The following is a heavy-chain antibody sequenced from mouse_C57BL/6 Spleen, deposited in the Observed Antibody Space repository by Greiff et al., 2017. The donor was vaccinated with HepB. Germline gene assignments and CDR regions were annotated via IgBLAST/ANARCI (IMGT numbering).Heavy chain of an antibody. Sequence: EVKLMESGGGLVKPGGSLKLSCAASGFTFSSYAMSWVRQTPEKRLEWVATISDGGSYTYYPDNVKGRFTISRDNAKNNLYLQMSHLKSEDTAMYYCAREGGWLLQAMDYWGQGTSVTVSS. CDR3: AREGGWLLQAMDY. J-gene: IGHJ4*01. CDR1: GFTFSSYA. V-gene: IGHV5-4*01. CDR2: ISDGGSYT. D-gene: IGHD2-3*01.